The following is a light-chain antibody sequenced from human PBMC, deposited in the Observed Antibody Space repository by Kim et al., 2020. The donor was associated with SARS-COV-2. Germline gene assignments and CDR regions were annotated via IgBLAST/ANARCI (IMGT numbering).Light chain of an antibody. CDR2: DVT. Sequence: QSALTQPASISGSPGQSITISRTGTSSDIGNYDYVSWYQQHPGQAPKLLIYDVTNRPSGVSHRFSGSKSGVTASLTISGLQAGDEADYYCSSYATSDTLLFGGGTQLTVL. J-gene: IGLJ3*02. V-gene: IGLV2-14*03. CDR3: SSYATSDTLL. CDR1: SSDIGNYDY.